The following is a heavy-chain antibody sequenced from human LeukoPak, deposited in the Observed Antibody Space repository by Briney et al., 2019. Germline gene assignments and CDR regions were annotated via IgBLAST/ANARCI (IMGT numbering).Heavy chain of an antibody. Sequence: GGSLRLSCAASGFTFSSFWMSWVRQAPGKGLEWVANIKQDGSEKYYVDSVKGRFTISRDNAKNSLYLQMNSLRAEDTAVYYCARDGEQWLVVSVPEYFQHWGQGTLVTVSS. V-gene: IGHV3-7*01. CDR2: IKQDGSEK. J-gene: IGHJ1*01. CDR1: GFTFSSFW. CDR3: ARDGEQWLVVSVPEYFQH. D-gene: IGHD6-19*01.